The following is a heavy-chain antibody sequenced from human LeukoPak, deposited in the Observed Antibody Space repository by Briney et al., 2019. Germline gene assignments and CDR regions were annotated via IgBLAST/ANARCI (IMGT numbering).Heavy chain of an antibody. D-gene: IGHD3-22*01. V-gene: IGHV3-33*01. Sequence: GGSLRLSCAASGFTFSSYGMHWVRQAPGKGLEWVAVVWFDGSKKYSADSVKGRITISRDDSKNTLYLQMNSLRAEDTAVYYCARGVDYYDSSGTIDYWGQGTLVTVSS. CDR1: GFTFSSYG. CDR3: ARGVDYYDSSGTIDY. J-gene: IGHJ4*02. CDR2: VWFDGSKK.